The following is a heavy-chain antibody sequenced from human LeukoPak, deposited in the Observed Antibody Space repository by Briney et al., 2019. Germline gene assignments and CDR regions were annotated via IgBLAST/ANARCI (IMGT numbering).Heavy chain of an antibody. Sequence: GGSLRLSCAASGITFSNYAMSWVRQAPGKGLEWVSVISATGDTTYYADSVRGRFTISRDNANNTLYVQMNSMRAEDTALYHCAKDITAYIAGRYYYAMDAWGLGTRVTGSS. J-gene: IGHJ6*02. D-gene: IGHD6-6*01. V-gene: IGHV3-23*01. CDR2: ISATGDTT. CDR1: GITFSNYA. CDR3: AKDITAYIAGRYYYAMDA.